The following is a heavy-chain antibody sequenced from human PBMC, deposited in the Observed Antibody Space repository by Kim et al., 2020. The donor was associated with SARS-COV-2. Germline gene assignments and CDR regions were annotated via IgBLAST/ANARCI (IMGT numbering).Heavy chain of an antibody. CDR2: KQDGSDR. V-gene: IGHV3-7*04. Sequence: KQDGSDRYYVDSVKGRFTISRDNAKNSLYLQMNSLRAEDTAVYYCARDYDWGQGTLVTVSS. J-gene: IGHJ4*02. D-gene: IGHD4-17*01. CDR3: ARDYD.